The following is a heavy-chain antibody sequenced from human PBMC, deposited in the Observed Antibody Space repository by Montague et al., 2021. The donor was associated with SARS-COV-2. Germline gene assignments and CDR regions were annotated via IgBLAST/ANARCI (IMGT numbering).Heavy chain of an antibody. CDR3: ARGGTRDIVLVPSALDY. CDR1: GGSTNAYY. CDR2: LYYSGVT. Sequence: SETLSLTCTVAGGSTNAYYWTWIRQPPGKGLDWIGFLYYSGVTNYNPSLKSRVTMSLDTSENQFSLRLSSVTAADTAVYYCARGGTRDIVLVPSALDYWGRGIPVTVSS. D-gene: IGHD2-2*01. J-gene: IGHJ4*02. V-gene: IGHV4-59*08.